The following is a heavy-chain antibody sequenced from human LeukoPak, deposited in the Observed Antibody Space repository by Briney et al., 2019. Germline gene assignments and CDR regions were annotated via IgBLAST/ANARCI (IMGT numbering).Heavy chain of an antibody. Sequence: SETLSLTCAVYGGSFSGYYWSWIRQPPGKGLEWIGEINHSGSTNYNPSLKSRVTISVDTSKNQFPLKLSSVTAADTAVYYCARGRYASDYWGQGTLVTVSS. J-gene: IGHJ4*02. CDR2: INHSGST. V-gene: IGHV4-34*01. D-gene: IGHD5-12*01. CDR3: ARGRYASDY. CDR1: GGSFSGYY.